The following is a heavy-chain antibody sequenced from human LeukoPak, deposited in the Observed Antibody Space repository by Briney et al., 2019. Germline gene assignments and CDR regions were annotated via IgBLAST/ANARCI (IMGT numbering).Heavy chain of an antibody. D-gene: IGHD3-10*01. Sequence: RPSETLSLTCAVYGGSFSGYYWSWIRQPPGKGLEWIGEINHSGSTNYNPSLKSRVTISVDTSKNQFSLKLSSVTAADTAVYYCARAYYYGSGSYYIFDYWGQGTLVTASS. V-gene: IGHV4-34*01. CDR2: INHSGST. CDR3: ARAYYYGSGSYYIFDY. J-gene: IGHJ4*02. CDR1: GGSFSGYY.